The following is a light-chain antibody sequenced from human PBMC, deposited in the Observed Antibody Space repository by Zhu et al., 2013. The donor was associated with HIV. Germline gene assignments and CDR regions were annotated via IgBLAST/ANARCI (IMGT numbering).Light chain of an antibody. Sequence: QSALTQPPSASGSPGQSVSISCTGTSGDIGGYKYVSWYQQHPGEAPKLIIYEINKRPSGVPDRFSGSKSGKTASLTVSGLQAEDEADYYCASHTDNNFVFGSGTSVSVL. CDR3: ASHTDNNFV. V-gene: IGLV2-8*01. CDR1: SGDIGGYKY. CDR2: EIN. J-gene: IGLJ1*01.